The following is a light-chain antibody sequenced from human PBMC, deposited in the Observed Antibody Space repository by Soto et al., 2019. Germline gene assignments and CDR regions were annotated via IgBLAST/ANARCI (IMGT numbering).Light chain of an antibody. V-gene: IGKV3-11*01. Sequence: EIVLTQSPATLSLSPGEGATLSCRASQSVSSYLAWYQQKPGQAPRLLIYDASNRATGIPARFSGSGSGTDFTLIISGLEPEDFAVYYCQQRSNWPVTFGLGTKV. CDR3: QQRSNWPVT. J-gene: IGKJ1*01. CDR2: DAS. CDR1: QSVSSY.